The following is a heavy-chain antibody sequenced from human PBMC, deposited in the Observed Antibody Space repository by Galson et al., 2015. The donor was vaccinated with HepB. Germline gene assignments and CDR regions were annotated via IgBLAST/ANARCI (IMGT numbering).Heavy chain of an antibody. V-gene: IGHV3-30*03. Sequence: SLRLSCAASEFTFSRYGMHWVRQAPGKGLEGVAVISYDGTKKYYEDSVKGRFTISRDNSKNTVSLQMNSLRADDTAVYFCGRSRGASGYHYDYWGQGTLVAVSS. J-gene: IGHJ4*02. CDR2: ISYDGTKK. D-gene: IGHD3-22*01. CDR3: GRSRGASGYHYDY. CDR1: EFTFSRYG.